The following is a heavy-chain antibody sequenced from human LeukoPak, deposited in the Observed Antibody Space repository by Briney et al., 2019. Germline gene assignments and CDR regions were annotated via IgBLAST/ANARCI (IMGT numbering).Heavy chain of an antibody. CDR2: IIPILGIA. CDR1: GYIFTNYY. J-gene: IGHJ6*02. Sequence: ASVKVSCKGSGYIFTNYYMHWVRQPPGQGLEWMGRIIPILGIANYAQKFQGRVTITADKSTSTAYMELSSLRSEDTAVYYCARVGYCSSTSCYAGTPYYYYYYGMDVWGQGTTVTVSS. V-gene: IGHV1-69*04. D-gene: IGHD2-2*01. CDR3: ARVGYCSSTSCYAGTPYYYYYYGMDV.